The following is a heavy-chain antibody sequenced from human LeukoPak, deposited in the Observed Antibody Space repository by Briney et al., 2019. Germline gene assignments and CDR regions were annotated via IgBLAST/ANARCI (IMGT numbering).Heavy chain of an antibody. CDR1: GHSTTRGYY. CDR2: FFQSHKS. D-gene: IGHD2/OR15-2a*01. V-gene: IGHV4-38-2*01. Sequence: PSETLSLTCAISGHSTTRGYYWAWFRQSPGKGLEWIATFFQSHKSFYNASLESRVTMSLDTSKSQFSLNLTSVTAADTAVYSSARVLSFPYLLDSWGRGTQVTVSS. CDR3: ARVLSFPYLLDS. J-gene: IGHJ4*02.